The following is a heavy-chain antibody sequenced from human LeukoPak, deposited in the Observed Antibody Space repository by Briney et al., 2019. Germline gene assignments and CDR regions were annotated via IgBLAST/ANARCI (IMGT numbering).Heavy chain of an antibody. CDR1: GYTFTGYY. V-gene: IGHV1-2*02. CDR3: ARERTAARNWFDP. CDR2: INPNSGGT. D-gene: IGHD6-6*01. J-gene: IGHJ5*02. Sequence: ASVTVSCKASGYTFTGYYMHWVRQAPGQGLEWMGWINPNSGGTNYAQKFQGRVTMTRDTSINTAYMELSRLRSDDTAVYYCARERTAARNWFDPWGQGTLVTVSS.